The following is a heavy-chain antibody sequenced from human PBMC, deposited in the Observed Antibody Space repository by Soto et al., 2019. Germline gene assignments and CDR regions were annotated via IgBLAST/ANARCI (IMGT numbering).Heavy chain of an antibody. Sequence: QVPLVQSGAEVKKPGASVKVSCKASGYTFTSYDINWVRQATGKGLEWMGWMNPNSGNTGYAQKFQGRVTMTRNTSISTAYMELSSLRSEDTAAYYCARWKDGSGSYYAFDYWGQGTLVTVSS. CDR3: ARWKDGSGSYYAFDY. V-gene: IGHV1-8*01. CDR2: MNPNSGNT. CDR1: GYTFTSYD. D-gene: IGHD3-10*01. J-gene: IGHJ4*02.